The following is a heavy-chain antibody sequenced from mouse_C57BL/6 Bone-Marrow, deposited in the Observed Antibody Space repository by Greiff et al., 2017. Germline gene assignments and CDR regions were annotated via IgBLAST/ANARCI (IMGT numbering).Heavy chain of an antibody. CDR3: ARFITTVPLYYFDY. CDR2: INPNNGGT. D-gene: IGHD1-1*01. Sequence: VQLQQSGPELVKPGASVKISCKASGYKITDYYMNWVKQSHGKSLAWIGDINPNNGGTSYNQKFKGKATLTVDKSSSTAYMELRSLTSEDAAVYVCARFITTVPLYYFDYWGQGTTLTVSS. V-gene: IGHV1-26*01. CDR1: GYKITDYY. J-gene: IGHJ2*01.